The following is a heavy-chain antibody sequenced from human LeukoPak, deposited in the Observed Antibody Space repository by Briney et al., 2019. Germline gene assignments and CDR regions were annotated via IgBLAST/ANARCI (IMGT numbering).Heavy chain of an antibody. V-gene: IGHV1-18*01. J-gene: IGHJ6*02. Sequence: ASVKVSCKASGYTFTSYGISWVRQAPGQGLEWMGWISAYNGNTNYAQKLQGRVTMTTDTSTSTAYMELRSLRSDDTAVYYCARGRHQVLRYFGSSRTPYYYYYGMDVWGQGTTVTVSS. CDR2: ISAYNGNT. D-gene: IGHD3-9*01. CDR1: GYTFTSYG. CDR3: ARGRHQVLRYFGSSRTPYYYYYGMDV.